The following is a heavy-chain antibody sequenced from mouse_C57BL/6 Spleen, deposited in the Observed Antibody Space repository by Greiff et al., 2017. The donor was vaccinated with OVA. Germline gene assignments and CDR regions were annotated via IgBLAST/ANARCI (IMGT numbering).Heavy chain of an antibody. Sequence: VKLMEPGPGLVAPSQSLSITCTVSGFSLTSYGVSWVRQPPGKGLEWLGVIWGDGSTNYHSALISRLSISKDNSKSQVFLKLTSLQTDDTATYYCANLYDYDDDPYAMDYWGQGTSVTVSS. CDR3: ANLYDYDDDPYAMDY. J-gene: IGHJ4*01. D-gene: IGHD2-4*01. V-gene: IGHV2-3*01. CDR2: IWGDGST. CDR1: GFSLTSYG.